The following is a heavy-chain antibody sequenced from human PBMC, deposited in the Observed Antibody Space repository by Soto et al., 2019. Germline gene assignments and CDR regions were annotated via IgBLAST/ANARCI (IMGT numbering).Heavy chain of an antibody. CDR2: MNQEGTEK. CDR1: GFSFSSISW. CDR3: ARAHF. Sequence: GGSQRLSCAASGFSFSSISWMSWVRQAPGRGLEWVANMNQEGTEKDYVDSVKGRFTISKDNAKNSLYLEMNSLRADDTAVYYCARAHFWGQGTLVTVSS. J-gene: IGHJ4*02. V-gene: IGHV3-7*01.